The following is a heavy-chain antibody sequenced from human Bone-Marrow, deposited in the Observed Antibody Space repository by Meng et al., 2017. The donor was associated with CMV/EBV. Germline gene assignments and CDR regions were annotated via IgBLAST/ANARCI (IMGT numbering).Heavy chain of an antibody. V-gene: IGHV6-1*01. CDR3: ARDYYDSGGYYYTEGCYHGLDV. CDR1: GDSVSSNSAA. Sequence: SQTLSLTCAISGDSVSSNSAAWNWIRQSPSRGLEWLGRTYYRSKWYNDYAISVKSRITINPDTSKNQFSLQLNSVTPEDTAVYYCARDYYDSGGYYYTEGCYHGLDVWGQGTTVTVSS. D-gene: IGHD3-22*01. J-gene: IGHJ6*02. CDR2: TYYRSKWYN.